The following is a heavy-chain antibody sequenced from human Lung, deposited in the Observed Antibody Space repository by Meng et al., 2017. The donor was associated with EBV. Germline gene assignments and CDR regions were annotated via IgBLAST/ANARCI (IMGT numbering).Heavy chain of an antibody. CDR3: ARASYGSGSPLGESWFDP. CDR1: GGSNRRGGYD. Sequence: AQVQGLGPGLVKPLQTLSLTGTVWGGSNRRGGYDWSWIRQHPGKGLEWIGYIHSSGSTYYNPSLRSRLTISVDTSKNQFSLKLSSVTAADTAVYYCARASYGSGSPLGESWFDPWGQGTLVTVSS. CDR2: IHSSGST. D-gene: IGHD3-10*01. V-gene: IGHV4-31*03. J-gene: IGHJ5*02.